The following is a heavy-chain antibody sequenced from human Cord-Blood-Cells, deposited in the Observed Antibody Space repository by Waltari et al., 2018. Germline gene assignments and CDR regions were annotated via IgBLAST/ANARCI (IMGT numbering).Heavy chain of an antibody. CDR2: MNPSRGNT. CDR3: ARGRNEKRYCSGGSCYSDY. Sequence: QVQLVQSGAEVKKPGASVKVSCKASGYTFTSYDINWVRQDTGEWLEWMGWMNPSRGNTGHAQKFQGRVTITRNTSISTAYLELSSLRSEDTAVYYCARGRNEKRYCSGGSCYSDYWGQGTLVTVSS. J-gene: IGHJ4*02. V-gene: IGHV1-8*03. D-gene: IGHD2-15*01. CDR1: GYTFTSYD.